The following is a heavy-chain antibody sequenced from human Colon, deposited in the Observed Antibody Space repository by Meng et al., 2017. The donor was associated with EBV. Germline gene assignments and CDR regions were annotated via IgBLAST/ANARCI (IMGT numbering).Heavy chain of an antibody. V-gene: IGHV4-39*01. Sequence: LQLVEAGPGLVKPSETLSLTCTVPGGSLDNSDYFWDWISPPPGKGLEWIGSVRYSGTAYYNPSLTSRVTIYVDTSKNQFSLNLSSLTAADTAVYYCARHVYGDSYGFWGQGTLVTVSS. J-gene: IGHJ4*02. CDR2: VRYSGTA. CDR3: ARHVYGDSYGF. CDR1: GGSLDNSDYF. D-gene: IGHD4-17*01.